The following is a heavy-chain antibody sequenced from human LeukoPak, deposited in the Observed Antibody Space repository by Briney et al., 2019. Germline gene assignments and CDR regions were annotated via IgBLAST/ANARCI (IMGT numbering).Heavy chain of an antibody. V-gene: IGHV3-9*01. J-gene: IGHJ4*02. Sequence: GGSLRLSCAASGFTFDDYAMHWVRQAPGKGLEWVSGISWNGRSIGYADSVKGRFTISRDNAKNSLYLQMNSLRAEDTALYYCAKDARGFGYWGQGTLVTVSS. CDR2: ISWNGRSI. CDR1: GFTFDDYA. CDR3: AKDARGFGY.